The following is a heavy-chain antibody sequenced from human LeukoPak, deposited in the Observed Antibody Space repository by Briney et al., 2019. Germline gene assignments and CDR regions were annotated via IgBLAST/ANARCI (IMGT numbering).Heavy chain of an antibody. V-gene: IGHV1-8*01. CDR2: MNPNSGNT. CDR3: ARGRGTGITIFGVAPNWFDP. CDR1: GYTFTSYD. D-gene: IGHD3-3*01. J-gene: IGHJ5*02. Sequence: ASVKVSCKASGYTFTSYDINWVRQATGQGLEWMGWMNPNSGNTGYAQKFQGRVTMTRNTSISTAYMDLSSLRSEDTAVYYCARGRGTGITIFGVAPNWFDPWGQGTLVTVSS.